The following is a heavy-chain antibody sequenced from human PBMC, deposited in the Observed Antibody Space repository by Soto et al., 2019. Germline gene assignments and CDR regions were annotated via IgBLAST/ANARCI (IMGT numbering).Heavy chain of an antibody. J-gene: IGHJ6*02. CDR1: GFTFNKFA. V-gene: IGHV3-64*04. CDR3: ARESGFWSGYYNRYYGMDV. D-gene: IGHD3-3*01. Sequence: HPGGSLRLSCSASGFTFNKFAMHWVRQAPGTGLEYVSAISDTGGSKFHAESVKGRFSISRDNSKDTLFLQMNSLRAEDTAVYYCARESGFWSGYYNRYYGMDVWGQGTTVTVSS. CDR2: ISDTGGSK.